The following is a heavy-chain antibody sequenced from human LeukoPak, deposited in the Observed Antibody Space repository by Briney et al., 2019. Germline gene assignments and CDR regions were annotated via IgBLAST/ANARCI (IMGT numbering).Heavy chain of an antibody. J-gene: IGHJ5*02. CDR1: GYTFTSYG. V-gene: IGHV1-2*02. CDR2: INPKSGGT. D-gene: IGHD3-10*01. CDR3: ARGPNYYGSGRSWFDP. Sequence: ASVKVSCKASGYTFTSYGISWVRQAPGHGLEWMGWINPKSGGTNYAQKFQGRVTLSRDTSISTAYMELSSLRSDDTAIYYCARGPNYYGSGRSWFDPWGQGSQVTVSS.